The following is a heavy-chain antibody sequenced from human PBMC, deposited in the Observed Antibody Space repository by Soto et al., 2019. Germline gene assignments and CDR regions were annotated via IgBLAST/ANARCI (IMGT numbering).Heavy chain of an antibody. CDR3: AHRVLRTVFGLVTTTAIYFDF. J-gene: IGHJ4*02. V-gene: IGHV2-5*02. CDR2: IYWDDDK. Sequence: QITLNESGPTVVRPTETLTLTCRFSGFSLTTSGVGVGWIRQSPGTAPEWLALIYWDDDKRYSASLKSRLTISNDTSNNQVVLTLSDLDPTDTATYYCAHRVLRTVFGLVTTTAIYFDFWGQGTPVAVSS. CDR1: GFSLTTSGVG. D-gene: IGHD3-3*01.